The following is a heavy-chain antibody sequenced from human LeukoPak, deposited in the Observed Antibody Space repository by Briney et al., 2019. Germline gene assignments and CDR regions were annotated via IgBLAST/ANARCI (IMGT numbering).Heavy chain of an antibody. J-gene: IGHJ4*02. V-gene: IGHV4-30-2*01. CDR2: IYHSGST. Sequence: SETLSLTCAVSGGSISSGGYSWSWIRQPPGKGLEWIGYIYHSGSTYYNPSLKSRVTISVDRSKNQFSLKLSSVTAADTAVYYCARYQAGTVDYWGQGTLVTVSS. D-gene: IGHD6-19*01. CDR3: ARYQAGTVDY. CDR1: GGSISSGGYS.